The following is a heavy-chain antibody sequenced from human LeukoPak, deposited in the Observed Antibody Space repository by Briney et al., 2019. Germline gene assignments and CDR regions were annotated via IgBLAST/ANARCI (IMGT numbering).Heavy chain of an antibody. CDR2: ISSSGSTI. CDR1: GFTFSSYE. V-gene: IGHV3-48*03. J-gene: IGHJ4*02. Sequence: GGSLSLSCAASGFTFSSYEMNWVRQAPGKGLEWVSYISSSGSTIYYADSVKGRFTISRDNAKNSLYLQMNSLRAEDTAVYYCARDCGREGFDYWGQGTLVTVSS. CDR3: ARDCGREGFDY.